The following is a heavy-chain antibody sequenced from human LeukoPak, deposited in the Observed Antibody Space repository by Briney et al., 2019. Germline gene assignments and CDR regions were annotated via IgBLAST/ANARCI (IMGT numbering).Heavy chain of an antibody. J-gene: IGHJ6*02. V-gene: IGHV1-2*02. D-gene: IGHD3-3*01. CDR1: EFTFTGYY. Sequence: ASVKVSCKASEFTFTGYYLHWVRQAPGQGLEWMGCINPGSGGTNYAQKFQDRVTMTRDMYISTAYMEPSSLRYDDTAVYYCARGGFVVAPPLAVWGQGTTVTVSS. CDR3: ARGGFVVAPPLAV. CDR2: INPGSGGT.